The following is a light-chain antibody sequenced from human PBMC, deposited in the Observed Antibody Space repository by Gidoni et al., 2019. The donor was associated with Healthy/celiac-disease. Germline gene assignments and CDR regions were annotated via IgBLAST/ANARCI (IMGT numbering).Light chain of an antibody. Sequence: DIQMTQSPSSLSASVADRVTITCRASQSIRCYLNWYQQKPGKAPKLLIYAASSLQSRVPSRFNGSVSGTDFTLTISSLQTVDFATYYCQQSYRTPLFGGGTKVEIK. V-gene: IGKV1-39*01. CDR1: QSIRCY. CDR3: QQSYRTPL. CDR2: AAS. J-gene: IGKJ4*01.